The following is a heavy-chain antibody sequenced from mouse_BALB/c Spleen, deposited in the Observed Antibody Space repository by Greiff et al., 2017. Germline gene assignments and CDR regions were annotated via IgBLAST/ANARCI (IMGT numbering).Heavy chain of an antibody. J-gene: IGHJ3*01. D-gene: IGHD2-14*01. Sequence: QVQLQQPGAELVKPGASVKLSCKASGYTFTSYWMHWVKQRPGQGLEWIGEINPSNGRTNYNEKFKSKATLTVDKSSSTAYMQLSRLTSEDSAVYYCARGYDGWFAYWGQGTLVTVSA. CDR1: GYTFTSYW. V-gene: IGHV1S81*02. CDR3: ARGYDGWFAY. CDR2: INPSNGRT.